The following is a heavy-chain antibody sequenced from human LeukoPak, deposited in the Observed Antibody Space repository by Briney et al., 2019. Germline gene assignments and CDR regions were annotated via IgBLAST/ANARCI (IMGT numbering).Heavy chain of an antibody. D-gene: IGHD6-19*01. V-gene: IGHV1-24*01. CDR1: GYTLTELA. CDR3: AADPQWGGTYHI. Sequence: ASVKVSCKVSGYTLTELAMHWVRQVPGKGLEWMGGYDPEEGKTVYAQKFQVRITMTDDTSTDTTYMELSSLRSEDTAVYYCAADPQWGGTYHIWGQGTVVIASS. J-gene: IGHJ3*02. CDR2: YDPEEGKT.